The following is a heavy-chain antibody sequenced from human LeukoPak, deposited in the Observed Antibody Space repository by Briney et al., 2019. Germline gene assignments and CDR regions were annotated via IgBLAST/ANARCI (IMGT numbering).Heavy chain of an antibody. Sequence: GGSLRLSCTASGFSFSGHGMHWARQLPGKGLVWVSRISPTGSTTSYADSVKGRFTVSRDNAKNTLYLQVNNLRAEDTALYYCARGPNSNWSGLDFWGQGTLLTVSS. CDR1: GFSFSGHG. D-gene: IGHD6-6*01. V-gene: IGHV3-74*01. CDR3: ARGPNSNWSGLDF. J-gene: IGHJ4*02. CDR2: ISPTGSTT.